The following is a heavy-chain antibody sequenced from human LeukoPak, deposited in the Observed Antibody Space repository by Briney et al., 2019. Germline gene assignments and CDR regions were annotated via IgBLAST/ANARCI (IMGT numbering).Heavy chain of an antibody. V-gene: IGHV3-9*01. CDR2: ISWNSGSI. J-gene: IGHJ4*02. CDR1: GFTFDDYA. Sequence: PGGSLRLSCAASGFTFDDYAMHWVRQAPGKGPEWVSGISWNSGSIGYADSVKGRFTISRDNAKNSLYLQMNSLRAEDTAVYYCAKGHYYGSGSYWVWGQGTLVTVSS. CDR3: AKGHYYGSGSYWV. D-gene: IGHD3-10*01.